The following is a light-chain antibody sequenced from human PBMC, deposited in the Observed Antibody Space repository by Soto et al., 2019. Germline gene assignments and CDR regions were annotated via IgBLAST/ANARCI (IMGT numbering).Light chain of an antibody. CDR3: QQYGSSPLT. Sequence: EIVLTQSPGTLSLSPGERATLSCRVSQSVSGSYLAWYQQKPGQAPRLLIYGASSRATGIPDRFSGSGSGTVFTLTISRLEPEDFAVYYCQQYGSSPLTFGRGTKVEIK. CDR1: QSVSGSY. CDR2: GAS. J-gene: IGKJ4*01. V-gene: IGKV3-20*01.